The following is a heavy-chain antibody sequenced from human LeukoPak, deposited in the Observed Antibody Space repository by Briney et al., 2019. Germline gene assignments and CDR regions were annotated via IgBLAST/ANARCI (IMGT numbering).Heavy chain of an antibody. J-gene: IGHJ6*02. CDR1: GFTFGDYA. CDR3: TVDCSSTSCQYYYGMDV. Sequence: GGPLRLSCTASGFTFGDYAMSWFRQAPGKGLEWVGFIRSKAYGGTTEYAASVKGRFTISRDDSKSIAYLQMNSLKTEDTAVYYCTVDCSSTSCQYYYGMDVWGQGTTVTVSS. CDR2: IRSKAYGGTT. V-gene: IGHV3-49*03. D-gene: IGHD2-2*01.